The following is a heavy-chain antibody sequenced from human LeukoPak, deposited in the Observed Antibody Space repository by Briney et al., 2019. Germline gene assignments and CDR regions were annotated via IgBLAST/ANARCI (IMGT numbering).Heavy chain of an antibody. V-gene: IGHV4-61*02. D-gene: IGHD6-19*01. Sequence: SETLSLTCTVSGGSISSGSYYWSWIRQPAGKGLEWIGRIYTSGSTNYNPSLKSRVTMSVDTSKNQFSLKLSSVTAADTAVYYCARSLQWLVLDYWGQGTLVTVSS. CDR2: IYTSGST. J-gene: IGHJ4*02. CDR1: GGSISSGSYY. CDR3: ARSLQWLVLDY.